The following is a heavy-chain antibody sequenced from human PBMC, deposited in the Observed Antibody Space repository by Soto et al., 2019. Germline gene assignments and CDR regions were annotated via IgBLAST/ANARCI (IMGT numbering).Heavy chain of an antibody. D-gene: IGHD2-2*02. CDR1: GYTFTTYS. J-gene: IGHJ5*02. CDR2: INAGNGET. CDR3: ARSTTSCYSLCWFDP. V-gene: IGHV1-3*01. Sequence: GASVKVSSKASGYTFTTYSIQSVRQAPGQRLEWMGWINAGNGETKYSQNFQGRVTITRDTSASTAYMELNSLRSEDTAVYYCARSTTSCYSLCWFDPWGQGTLVTVSS.